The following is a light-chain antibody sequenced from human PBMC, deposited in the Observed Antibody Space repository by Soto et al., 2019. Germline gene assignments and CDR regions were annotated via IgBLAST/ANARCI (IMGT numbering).Light chain of an antibody. J-gene: IGLJ3*02. V-gene: IGLV2-14*01. Sequence: QSVLTQPASVSGSPGQSITISCTGTSSDVGGYKYVSWYQQHPGRAPKLMIYEVSNRPSGVSNRFSGSKSGNTASLTLSGLQAEDEADYYCISYTSGSTWVFGGGTQLTVL. CDR2: EVS. CDR3: ISYTSGSTWV. CDR1: SSDVGGYKY.